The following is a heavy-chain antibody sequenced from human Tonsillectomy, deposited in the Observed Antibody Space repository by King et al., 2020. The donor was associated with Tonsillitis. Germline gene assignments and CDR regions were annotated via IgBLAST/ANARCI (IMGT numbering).Heavy chain of an antibody. D-gene: IGHD5-18*01. Sequence: VQLVESGGGLVQPGGSLRLSCAASGFTFSSYAMAWVRQAPGKGLEWVSGISGSGGSTYYADSVKGRFTISRDNSKNTLYLQMNILGAEDTALYYCAKVVSTAMVYYFDYWGQGTLVTVSS. CDR2: ISGSGGST. CDR1: GFTFSSYA. J-gene: IGHJ4*02. CDR3: AKVVSTAMVYYFDY. V-gene: IGHV3-23*04.